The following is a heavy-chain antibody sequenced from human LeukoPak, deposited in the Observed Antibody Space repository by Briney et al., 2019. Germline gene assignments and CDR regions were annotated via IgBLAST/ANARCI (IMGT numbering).Heavy chain of an antibody. CDR1: GYSISSGYY. CDR3: ARVGPRFGGHYYYYYYMDV. CDR2: IYHSGST. J-gene: IGHJ6*03. V-gene: IGHV4-38-2*01. D-gene: IGHD3-16*01. Sequence: TPSETLSLTCAVSGYSISSGYYWGWIRQPPGKGLEWIGSIYHSGSTNYNPSLKSRVTISVDTSKNQFSLKLSSVTAADTAVYYCARVGPRFGGHYYYYYYMDVWGKGTTVTVSS.